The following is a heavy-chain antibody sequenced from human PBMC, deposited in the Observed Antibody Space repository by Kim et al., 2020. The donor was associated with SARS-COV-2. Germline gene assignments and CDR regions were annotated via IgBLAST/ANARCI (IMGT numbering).Heavy chain of an antibody. J-gene: IGHJ1*01. CDR2: INAGNGNT. CDR3: ARDSSNRWLLESVYFQH. Sequence: ASVKVSCKASGYTFTSYAMHWVRQAPGQRLEWMGWINAGNGNTKYSQKFQGRVTITRDTSASTAYMELSSLRSEDTAVYYCARDSSNRWLLESVYFQHWGQGTLVTVSS. CDR1: GYTFTSYA. V-gene: IGHV1-3*01. D-gene: IGHD3-22*01.